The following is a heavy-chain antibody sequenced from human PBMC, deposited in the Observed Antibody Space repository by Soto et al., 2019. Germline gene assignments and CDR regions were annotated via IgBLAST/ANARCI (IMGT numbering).Heavy chain of an antibody. D-gene: IGHD5-12*01. CDR1: GGSISSSSYY. CDR3: ARSRDGYNEGRVFDY. CDR2: IYYSGST. J-gene: IGHJ4*02. V-gene: IGHV4-39*01. Sequence: QLQLQESGPGLVKPSETLSLTCTVSGGSISSSSYYWGWIRQLPGKGLEWIGSIYYSGSTYYNPALKGRVTISVDTAKNQFSLKLSSVTAADTAVYYCARSRDGYNEGRVFDYWGQGTLVTVSS.